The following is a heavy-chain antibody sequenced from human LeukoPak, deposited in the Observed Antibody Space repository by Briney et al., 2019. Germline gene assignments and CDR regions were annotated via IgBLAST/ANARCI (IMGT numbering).Heavy chain of an antibody. J-gene: IGHJ6*04. CDR2: INPNSGGT. Sequence: ASVKVSCKASGYTFTGYYMHWVRQAPGQGLEWMGWINPNSGGTNYAQKFQGRVTMTRDTSISTAYMELSRLRSDDTAVYYCATFSLYYDSSGYYEHTMGVWGKGTTVTVSS. CDR1: GYTFTGYY. V-gene: IGHV1-2*02. CDR3: ATFSLYYDSSGYYEHTMGV. D-gene: IGHD3-22*01.